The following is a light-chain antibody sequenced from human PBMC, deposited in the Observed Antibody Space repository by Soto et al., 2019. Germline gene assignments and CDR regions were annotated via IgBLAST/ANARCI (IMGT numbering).Light chain of an antibody. Sequence: QPVLTQPASVSGSPGQSITISCTGTSSDVGAYNFVSWHQQHPGKAPKLIIYNVYDRPSGISYRFSGSKSGNTASLTISGLQGEDEADYYCSSYTSSRTYVFGTGTKLTVL. CDR1: SSDVGAYNF. CDR2: NVY. J-gene: IGLJ1*01. V-gene: IGLV2-14*03. CDR3: SSYTSSRTYV.